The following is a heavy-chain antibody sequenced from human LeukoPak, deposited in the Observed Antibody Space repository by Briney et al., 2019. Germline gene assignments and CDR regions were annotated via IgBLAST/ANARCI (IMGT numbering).Heavy chain of an antibody. D-gene: IGHD2-15*01. V-gene: IGHV1-24*01. Sequence: GASVKVSCKVSGYTLTGLSMHWVRQAPGKGLEWMGGFDPEDGETIYAQKFQGRVTMTEDTSTDTAYMELSSLRSEDTAVYYCATECERGYCSEGDYWGQGTLVTVSP. CDR3: ATECERGYCSEGDY. J-gene: IGHJ4*02. CDR2: FDPEDGET. CDR1: GYTLTGLS.